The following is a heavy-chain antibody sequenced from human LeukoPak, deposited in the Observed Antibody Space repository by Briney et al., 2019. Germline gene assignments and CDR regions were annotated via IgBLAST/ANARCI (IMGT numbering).Heavy chain of an antibody. V-gene: IGHV3-20*04. J-gene: IGHJ4*02. Sequence: GGSLRLSCAASGFTFDDYGMSWVRQAPGKGLEWVSGINWNGGSTGYADSVKGRFTISRDNARNSLYLQMNSLRAEETALYYCARDGIYSSSWYSPSDYWGQGTLVTVSS. D-gene: IGHD6-13*01. CDR3: ARDGIYSSSWYSPSDY. CDR1: GFTFDDYG. CDR2: INWNGGST.